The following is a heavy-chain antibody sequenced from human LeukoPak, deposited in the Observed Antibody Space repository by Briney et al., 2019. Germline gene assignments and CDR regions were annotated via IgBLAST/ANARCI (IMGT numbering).Heavy chain of an antibody. CDR3: AKDREDYDSSGYYYPAHY. CDR2: IRYDGSNK. D-gene: IGHD3-22*01. J-gene: IGHJ4*02. V-gene: IGHV3-30*02. CDR1: GFTFSSYG. Sequence: GGSLRLSCAASGFTFSSYGMHWVRQAPGKGLEWVAFIRYDGSNKYYADSVKGRFTISRDNSKNTLYLQMNSLRAEDTAVYYCAKDREDYDSSGYYYPAHYWGQGTLVTVSS.